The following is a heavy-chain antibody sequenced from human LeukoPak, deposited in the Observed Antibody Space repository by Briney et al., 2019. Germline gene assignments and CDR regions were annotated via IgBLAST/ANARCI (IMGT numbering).Heavy chain of an antibody. V-gene: IGHV4-39*07. CDR1: GGSISSSSYY. Sequence: PSETLSLTCTVSGGSISSSSYYWGWIRQPPGTGLEWIGSIYYSGSTYYNPSLKSRVTISVDTSKNQFSLKLSSVTAADTAVYYCARLHCSGGSCYSIDYWGQGTLVTVSS. D-gene: IGHD2-15*01. CDR2: IYYSGST. J-gene: IGHJ4*02. CDR3: ARLHCSGGSCYSIDY.